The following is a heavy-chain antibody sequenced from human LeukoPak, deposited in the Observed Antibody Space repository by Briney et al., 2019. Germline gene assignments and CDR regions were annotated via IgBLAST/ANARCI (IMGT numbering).Heavy chain of an antibody. J-gene: IGHJ5*02. CDR3: ARADYDGNWFDP. CDR2: IYYSGST. Sequence: SETLSLTCTVSGGSISSGGYYWSWIRQHPGKGLEWIGYIYYSGSTYYNPSLKSRVTISVDTSKNQFSLKLSSVTAADTAVYYCARADYDGNWFDPWGQGTLVTVSS. V-gene: IGHV4-31*03. CDR1: GGSISSGGYY. D-gene: IGHD3-3*01.